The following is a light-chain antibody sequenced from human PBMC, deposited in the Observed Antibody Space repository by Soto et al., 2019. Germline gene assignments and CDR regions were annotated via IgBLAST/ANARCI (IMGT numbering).Light chain of an antibody. CDR1: QSISSW. V-gene: IGKV1-5*01. CDR3: QHYDNVPFFS. Sequence: DIQMTQSPSTLSASVGDRVTFTCRASQSISSWLAWYQQKPGKAPKLLIYDASDLESGVPSRFSGSGSGTDFTFTISSLQPEDIATYYCQHYDNVPFFSFGPGTKVDIK. J-gene: IGKJ3*01. CDR2: DAS.